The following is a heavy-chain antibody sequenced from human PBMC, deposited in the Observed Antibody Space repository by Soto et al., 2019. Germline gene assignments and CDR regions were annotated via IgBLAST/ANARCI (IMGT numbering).Heavy chain of an antibody. J-gene: IGHJ6*03. CDR3: SGGRDYYYYMDV. V-gene: IGHV4-59*08. CDR1: GGSISSYY. D-gene: IGHD2-15*01. Sequence: PSETLSLTCTVSGGSISSYYWSWIRQPPGKGLEWIGYIYYSGSTNYNPSLKSRVTISVDTSKNQFSLKLSSVTAADTAVYYCSGGRDYYYYMDVWGKGTTVTVPS. CDR2: IYYSGST.